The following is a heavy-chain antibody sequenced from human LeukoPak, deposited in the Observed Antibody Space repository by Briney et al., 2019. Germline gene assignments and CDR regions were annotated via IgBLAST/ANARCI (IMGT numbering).Heavy chain of an antibody. V-gene: IGHV5-51*01. CDR2: IYPGDSGT. CDR1: GYSFTYYW. D-gene: IGHD2-8*01. CDR3: ARGLGYCSDGVCSVFDN. J-gene: IGHJ4*02. Sequence: GESLKISCQGSGYSFTYYWIGWVRQMPGKGLEWMGIIYPGDSGTKCSPSFQGQVTISVDKSIRTAYLQWSSLKASDTAMYYCARGLGYCSDGVCSVFDNWGQGTLVTVSS.